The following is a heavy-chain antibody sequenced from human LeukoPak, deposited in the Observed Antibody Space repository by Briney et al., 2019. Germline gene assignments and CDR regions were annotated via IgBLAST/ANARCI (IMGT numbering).Heavy chain of an antibody. V-gene: IGHV3-7*01. CDR1: GFTFSNYW. CDR3: ARALDSSSSRYQAFEE. J-gene: IGHJ4*02. D-gene: IGHD2-2*01. Sequence: GGSLRLSCSASGFTFSNYWMSWVRQAPGKGLEWVANIKQDESEKYYVDSVKGRFTISRDSAKSSLYLQMNSLRAEDTAVYYCARALDSSSSRYQAFEEWGQGTLVTVSS. CDR2: IKQDESEK.